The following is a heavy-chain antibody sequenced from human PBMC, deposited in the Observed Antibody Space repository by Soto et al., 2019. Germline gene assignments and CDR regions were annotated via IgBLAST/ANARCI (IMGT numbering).Heavy chain of an antibody. CDR2: ISSSSDNI. CDR3: ARLPKGSLVTA. V-gene: IGHV3-48*02. Sequence: LRLSCVAPGFRFSDHSMTWVRQSPGKGLQWIAYISSSSDNIYYAESVRGRFTVSRDNAKNALFLEMNSLRDDDTATYYCARLPKGSLVTAWGQGTRVTVSS. CDR1: GFRFSDHS. D-gene: IGHD2-21*02. J-gene: IGHJ4*02.